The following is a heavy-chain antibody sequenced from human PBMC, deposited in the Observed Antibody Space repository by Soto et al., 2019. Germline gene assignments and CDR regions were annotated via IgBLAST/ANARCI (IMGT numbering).Heavy chain of an antibody. V-gene: IGHV4-59*01. CDR2: IYYSGST. CDR3: ARSRYSWNYVSWFDP. CDR1: GGSISSYY. Sequence: QLQLQESGPGLVKPSETLSLTCTVSGGSISSYYWSWIRQPPGKGLEWIGYIYYSGSTNYNPSLISRVTISGDTSKNHFSLKLSSVTAADTAVYYCARSRYSWNYVSWFDPWGQGTVVTVSS. D-gene: IGHD1-7*01. J-gene: IGHJ5*02.